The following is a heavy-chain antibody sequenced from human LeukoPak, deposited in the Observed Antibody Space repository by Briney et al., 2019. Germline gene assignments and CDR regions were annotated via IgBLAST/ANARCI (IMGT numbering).Heavy chain of an antibody. V-gene: IGHV3-30*18. Sequence: PGGSLRLSCAASGFTFSAYGMHWVRQAPGKGLEWVAVISDDGSNKYYADSVKGRFTISRDNSKNTPYLQMNSLRLEDTALYYCAKDADTATIIYWYFDLWGRGTLVTVSS. CDR2: ISDDGSNK. CDR1: GFTFSAYG. D-gene: IGHD5-18*01. CDR3: AKDADTATIIYWYFDL. J-gene: IGHJ2*01.